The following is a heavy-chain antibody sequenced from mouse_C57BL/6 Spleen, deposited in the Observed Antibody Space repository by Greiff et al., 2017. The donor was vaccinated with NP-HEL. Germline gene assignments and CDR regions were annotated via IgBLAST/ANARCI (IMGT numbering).Heavy chain of an antibody. CDR2: IDPSDSEP. CDR1: GYTFTSYW. CDR3: ASPQYYGSSYGYFDV. D-gene: IGHD1-1*01. J-gene: IGHJ1*03. Sequence: QVQLQQPGAELVRPGSSVKLSCKASGYTFTSYWMHWVKQRPIQGLEWIGNIDPSDSEPHYNQKFKDKATLTVDKSSSTAYMQLSSLTSEDSAVYYCASPQYYGSSYGYFDVWGTGTTVTVSS. V-gene: IGHV1-52*01.